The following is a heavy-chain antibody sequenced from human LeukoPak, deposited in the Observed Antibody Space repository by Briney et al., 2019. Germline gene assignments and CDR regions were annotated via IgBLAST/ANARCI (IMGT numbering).Heavy chain of an antibody. V-gene: IGHV3-9*01. CDR1: GFAFSNYA. Sequence: GGSLRLSCAASGFAFSNYAMHWVRQAPGKGLEWVSGISWNSGSIGYADSVKGRFTISRDNAKNSLYLQMNSLSAEDTAFYYCAKDTGIAVAGHIDYWGQGTLVTVSS. D-gene: IGHD6-19*01. CDR3: AKDTGIAVAGHIDY. CDR2: ISWNSGSI. J-gene: IGHJ4*02.